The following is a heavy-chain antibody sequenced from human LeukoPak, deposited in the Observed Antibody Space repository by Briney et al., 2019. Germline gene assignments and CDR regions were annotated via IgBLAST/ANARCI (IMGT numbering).Heavy chain of an antibody. V-gene: IGHV3-53*01. Sequence: PGGSLRLSCAASGFTFSNYAMSWVRQAPGKGLEWVSVFYTGGDKYYAAFVKGRFTISRDNSNNMVFLQMNSLTVEDTALYYCAGGQMFTSGGFDNWGQGTLVTVSS. D-gene: IGHD6-19*01. J-gene: IGHJ4*02. CDR3: AGGQMFTSGGFDN. CDR1: GFTFSNYA. CDR2: FYTGGDK.